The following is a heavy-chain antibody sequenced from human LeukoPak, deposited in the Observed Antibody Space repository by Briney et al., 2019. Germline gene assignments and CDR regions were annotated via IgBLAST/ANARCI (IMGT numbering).Heavy chain of an antibody. D-gene: IGHD2-2*01. CDR1: GGSFSGYY. J-gene: IGHJ5*02. Sequence: SSETLSLTCAVYGGSFSGYYWSWIRQPPGKGLEWIGEINHSGSTNYNPSLKSRVTISVDTSKNQFSLKLSSVTAADTAVCYCARGDVYLDPWGQGTLVTVSS. CDR2: INHSGST. CDR3: ARGDVYLDP. V-gene: IGHV4-34*01.